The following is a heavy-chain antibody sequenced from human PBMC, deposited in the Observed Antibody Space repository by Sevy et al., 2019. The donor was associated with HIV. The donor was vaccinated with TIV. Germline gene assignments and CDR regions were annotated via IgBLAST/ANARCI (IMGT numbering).Heavy chain of an antibody. D-gene: IGHD4-17*01. CDR3: ARHDYSDYNAFDI. CDR2: IYHSGST. Sequence: SETLSLTCAVSGGSISSGGYSWSWIRQPPGKGLEWIGYIYHSGSTYYTPSLQSRVTISVDRSKNQFSLKLSSVTAADTAVYYCARHDYSDYNAFDIWGQGTMVTVS. CDR1: GGSISSGGYS. J-gene: IGHJ3*02. V-gene: IGHV4-30-2*01.